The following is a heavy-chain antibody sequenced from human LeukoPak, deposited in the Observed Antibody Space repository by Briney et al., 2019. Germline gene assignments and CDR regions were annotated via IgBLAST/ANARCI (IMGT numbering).Heavy chain of an antibody. D-gene: IGHD5-18*01. Sequence: SVKVSCKASGGTFSSYTISWVRQAPGQGLEWMGRIIPILGIANYAQKFQGRVTTTADKSTSTAYMELSSLRSEDTAVYYCARDPFGYSYGQRTNYFDYWGQGTLVTVSS. CDR3: ARDPFGYSYGQRTNYFDY. J-gene: IGHJ4*02. CDR1: GGTFSSYT. CDR2: IIPILGIA. V-gene: IGHV1-69*04.